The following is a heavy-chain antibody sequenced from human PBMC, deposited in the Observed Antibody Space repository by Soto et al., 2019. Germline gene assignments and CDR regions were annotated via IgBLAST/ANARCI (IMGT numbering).Heavy chain of an antibody. CDR3: ARDRGSSWYPPAFAI. J-gene: IGHJ3*02. V-gene: IGHV3-53*01. CDR1: GFTVSSNY. CDR2: IYSGGST. Sequence: EVQLVESGGGLIQPGGSLRLSCAASGFTVSSNYMSWVRQAPGKGLEWVSVIYSGGSTYYADSVKGRFTISRDNSKNTLYLQMNSLRAEDTAVYYCARDRGSSWYPPAFAIWGQGTMVTVSS. D-gene: IGHD6-13*01.